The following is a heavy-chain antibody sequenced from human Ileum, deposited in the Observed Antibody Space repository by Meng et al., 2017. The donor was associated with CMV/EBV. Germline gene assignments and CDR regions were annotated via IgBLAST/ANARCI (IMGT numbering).Heavy chain of an antibody. J-gene: IGHJ5*01. CDR1: GVSFKDYG. Sequence: GGSLRLSRAASGVSFKDYGMSWVRQAPGRGLEWVSGLRGSGGATFYADSVKGRFSISRDTSTGALFLQMNSLRAEDTAVYYCAKDGSRSSSWQWFDSWGQGTLVTVSS. V-gene: IGHV3-23*01. CDR3: AKDGSRSSSWQWFDS. CDR2: LRGSGGAT. D-gene: IGHD2-2*01.